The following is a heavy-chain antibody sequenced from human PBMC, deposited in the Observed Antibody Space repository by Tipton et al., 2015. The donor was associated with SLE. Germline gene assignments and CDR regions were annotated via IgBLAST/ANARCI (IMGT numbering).Heavy chain of an antibody. CDR3: AKDPGGFNGDYPGDY. D-gene: IGHD2-8*01. J-gene: IGHJ4*02. CDR2: IRFDGGTE. CDR1: GFAFKSYG. V-gene: IGHV3-30*02. Sequence: SLRLSCAAPGFAFKSYGMHWVRQAPGKGLEWVAFIRFDGGTENHADSVKGRFTISRDNSKNTLYLQMNDLRPEDTAVYYCAKDPGGFNGDYPGDYWGQGALVTVSS.